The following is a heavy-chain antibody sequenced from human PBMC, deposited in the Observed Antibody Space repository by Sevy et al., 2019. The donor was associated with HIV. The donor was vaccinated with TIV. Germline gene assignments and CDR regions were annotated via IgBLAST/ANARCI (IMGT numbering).Heavy chain of an antibody. D-gene: IGHD5-18*01. CDR1: GFTFSRDW. CDR3: ARDPVDTAMAVYYYYYYGMDV. V-gene: IGHV3-7*01. Sequence: GGSLRLSCAASGFTFSRDWMSWVRQAPGKGLEWVAKIKADGSETYSVDSVKGRFSISRDNAKNALYLQMNSLRAEDTAVYYCARDPVDTAMAVYYYYYYGMDVWGQGTTVTVSS. CDR2: IKADGSET. J-gene: IGHJ6*02.